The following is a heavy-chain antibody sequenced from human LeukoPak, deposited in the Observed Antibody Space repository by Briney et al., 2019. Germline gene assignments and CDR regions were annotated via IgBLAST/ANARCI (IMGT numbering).Heavy chain of an antibody. J-gene: IGHJ3*02. Sequence: GGSLRLSCAASGFTFSSYSMNWVRQAPGKGLEWVSSISSSSSYIYYADSVKGRFTISRDNAKNSLYLRMNSLRAEDTAVYYCARDRIGYCTNGVCFPIWGQGTMVTVSS. CDR3: ARDRIGYCTNGVCFPI. CDR1: GFTFSSYS. CDR2: ISSSSSYI. D-gene: IGHD2-8*01. V-gene: IGHV3-21*01.